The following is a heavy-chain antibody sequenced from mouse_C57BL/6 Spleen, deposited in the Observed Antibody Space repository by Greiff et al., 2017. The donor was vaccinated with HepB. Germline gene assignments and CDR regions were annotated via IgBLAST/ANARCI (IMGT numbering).Heavy chain of an antibody. CDR2: IYPGSGNT. CDR1: GYTFTDYY. J-gene: IGHJ3*01. V-gene: IGHV1-76*01. CDR3: ARQGGSSYVGWFAY. D-gene: IGHD1-1*01. Sequence: VKLQQSGAELVRPGASVKLSCKASGYTFTDYYINWVKQRPGQGLEWIARIYPGSGNTYYNEKFKGKATLTAEKSSSTAYMQLSSLTSEDSAVYFCARQGGSSYVGWFAYWGQGTLVTVSA.